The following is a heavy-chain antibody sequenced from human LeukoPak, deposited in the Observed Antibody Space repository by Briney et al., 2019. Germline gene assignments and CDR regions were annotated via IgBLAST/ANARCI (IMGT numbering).Heavy chain of an antibody. Sequence: GGSLRLSCAASGFTFSSYEMNWVRQAPGKGLEWVSYISSSGSTIYYADSVKGRFTISRDNSKNSLYLQMNSLRTEDTALYYCAKAVLGSSSLDYWGQGTLVTVSS. CDR3: AKAVLGSSSLDY. CDR2: ISSSGSTI. V-gene: IGHV3-48*03. CDR1: GFTFSSYE. D-gene: IGHD6-6*01. J-gene: IGHJ4*02.